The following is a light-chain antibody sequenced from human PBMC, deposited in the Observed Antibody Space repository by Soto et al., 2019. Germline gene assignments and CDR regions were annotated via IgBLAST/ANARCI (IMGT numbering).Light chain of an antibody. V-gene: IGKV1-39*01. J-gene: IGKJ1*01. CDR2: AAS. Sequence: DIQMTPSPSSLSASVGDRVTITCRASQSISSYLNWYQQKPGKAPKLLIYAASSLQSGVPSRFSGSGSGTDFTLTISCLQSEDFATYYCQQYYSYPPWTFGQGTKVDIK. CDR1: QSISSY. CDR3: QQYYSYPPWT.